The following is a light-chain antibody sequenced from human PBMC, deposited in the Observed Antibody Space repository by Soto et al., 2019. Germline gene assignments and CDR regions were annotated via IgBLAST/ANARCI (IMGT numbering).Light chain of an antibody. V-gene: IGKV1-27*01. J-gene: IGKJ4*01. Sequence: DIQVTQSPSSLSASLGDRVNITCRANQAIGVYLAWSQQQPGKVPKLLIYAASAFQSGVPSRFSASGSGTDFTLTISSLHPEDIATYYCQKYNSAPLTFGGGTKVEI. CDR2: AAS. CDR1: QAIGVY. CDR3: QKYNSAPLT.